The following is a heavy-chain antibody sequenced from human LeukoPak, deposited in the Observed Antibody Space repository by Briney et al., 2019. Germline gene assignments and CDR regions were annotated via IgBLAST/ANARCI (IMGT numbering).Heavy chain of an antibody. CDR2: INHSGST. J-gene: IGHJ4*02. CDR3: ARRVRGYSYGSGTQYYFDY. D-gene: IGHD3-10*01. V-gene: IGHV4-34*01. Sequence: PSETLSLTCAVCGGSFSGYYWSWIRQPPGKGLEWIGEINHSGSTNYNPSLKSRVTVSVDTSKNQLSLKLSSVTAADTAVYYCARRVRGYSYGSGTQYYFDYWGQGTLVTVSS. CDR1: GGSFSGYY.